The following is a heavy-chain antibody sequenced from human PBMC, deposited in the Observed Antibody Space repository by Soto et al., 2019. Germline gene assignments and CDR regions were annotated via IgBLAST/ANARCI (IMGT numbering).Heavy chain of an antibody. J-gene: IGHJ3*02. CDR1: EFTFSSYA. V-gene: IGHV3-23*01. CDR3: AKSSSSWYSDAFDI. D-gene: IGHD6-13*01. Sequence: GGSLRLSCATSEFTFSSYAMSWVRQAPGKGLECVSAISGSGTSTYYADSVKGRFTISRDNSKNTLYLQMNSLRAEDTAVYYCAKSSSSWYSDAFDIWGQGTMVTVSS. CDR2: ISGSGTST.